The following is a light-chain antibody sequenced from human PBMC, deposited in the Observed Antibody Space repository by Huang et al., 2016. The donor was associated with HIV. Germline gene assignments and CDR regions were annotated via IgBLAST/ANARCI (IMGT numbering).Light chain of an antibody. V-gene: IGKV3-15*01. CDR1: PIVSSN. J-gene: IGKJ5*01. CDR3: QQYNNWPPLIT. CDR2: GAS. Sequence: IVMTQSPPTLSVSPGERASLSCRASPIVSSNLAWYQQKTGQAPRLLIYGASTRATGIPARFSGSGSGTEFTLTISSLQSEDFAVYYCQQYNNWPPLITFGQGTRLEIK.